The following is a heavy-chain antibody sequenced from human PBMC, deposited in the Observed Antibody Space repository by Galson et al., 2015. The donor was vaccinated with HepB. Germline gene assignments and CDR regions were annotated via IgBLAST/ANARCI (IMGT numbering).Heavy chain of an antibody. D-gene: IGHD3-10*01. CDR2: ISSSSSYT. J-gene: IGHJ5*02. CDR1: GFTFSDYY. CDR3: ARCGSGSYCKSWFDP. Sequence: SLRLSCAASGFTFSDYYMSWIRQAPGKGLEWVSYISSSSSYTNYADSVKGRFTISRDNAKNSLYLQMNSLRAEDTAVYYCARCGSGSYCKSWFDPWGQGTLVTVSS. V-gene: IGHV3-11*06.